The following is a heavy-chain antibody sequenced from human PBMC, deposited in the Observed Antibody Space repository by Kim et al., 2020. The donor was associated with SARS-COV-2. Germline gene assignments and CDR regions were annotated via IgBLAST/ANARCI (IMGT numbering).Heavy chain of an antibody. J-gene: IGHJ4*02. CDR2: T. D-gene: IGHD1-26*01. CDR3: ARGEVGASYTY. V-gene: IGHV4-59*09. Sequence: TNYNPSLKSRVTISVDTSKNQFSLKLSSVTAADTAVYYCARGEVGASYTYWGQGTLVTVSS.